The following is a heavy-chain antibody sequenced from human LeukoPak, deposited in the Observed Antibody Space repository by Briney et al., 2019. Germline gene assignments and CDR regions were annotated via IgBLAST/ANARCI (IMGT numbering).Heavy chain of an antibody. Sequence: GGSLRLSCAASGFTFSSYGMHWVRQAPGKGLEWVAVISYDGSNKYYADSVKGRFTISRDNSKNTLYLQMNSLRAEDTAVYYCAKDLKREGSGNYLDYWGQGTLVTVSS. CDR3: AKDLKREGSGNYLDY. CDR2: ISYDGSNK. D-gene: IGHD3-10*01. J-gene: IGHJ4*02. V-gene: IGHV3-30*18. CDR1: GFTFSSYG.